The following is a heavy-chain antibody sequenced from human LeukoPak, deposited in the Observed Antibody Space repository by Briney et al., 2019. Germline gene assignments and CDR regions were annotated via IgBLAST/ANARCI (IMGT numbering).Heavy chain of an antibody. D-gene: IGHD2-15*01. CDR2: IYYSGST. CDR1: GGSISSYY. J-gene: IGHJ6*03. CDR3: ARSVEGYCSGGSCYSYYYYMDV. Sequence: SETLSLTCAVSGGSISSYYWSWLRQPPGKGLEWIGYIYYSGSTNYNPSLKSRVTISVDTSKNQFSLKLSSVTAADTAVYYCARSVEGYCSGGSCYSYYYYMDVWGKGTTVTVSS. V-gene: IGHV4-59*12.